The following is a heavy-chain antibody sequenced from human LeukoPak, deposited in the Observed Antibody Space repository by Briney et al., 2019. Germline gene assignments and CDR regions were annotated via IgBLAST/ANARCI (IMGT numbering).Heavy chain of an antibody. V-gene: IGHV4-38-2*02. D-gene: IGHD2-2*01. J-gene: IGHJ4*02. CDR3: ARQVPAAIVDY. Sequence: SETLSLTCTVSGHSINSGYYWGWIRQPPGKGLEWIGSIYHSGSTHYNPSLKSRVTISVDTSKNQFSLKLSSVTAADTAVYYCARQVPAAIVDYWGQGTLVTVSS. CDR2: IYHSGST. CDR1: GHSINSGYY.